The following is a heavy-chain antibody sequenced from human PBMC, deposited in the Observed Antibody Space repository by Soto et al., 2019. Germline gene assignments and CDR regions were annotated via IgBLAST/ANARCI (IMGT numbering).Heavy chain of an antibody. D-gene: IGHD6-6*01. Sequence: GASVKVSCKASGGTFSSYAISWVRQAPGQGLEWVGGIIPIFGTANYAQKFQGRVTITADESTSTAYMELSSLRSEDTAVYYCARDDGSSPMYYYYGMDVWGQGTTVTVSS. CDR1: GGTFSSYA. J-gene: IGHJ6*02. V-gene: IGHV1-69*13. CDR3: ARDDGSSPMYYYYGMDV. CDR2: IIPIFGTA.